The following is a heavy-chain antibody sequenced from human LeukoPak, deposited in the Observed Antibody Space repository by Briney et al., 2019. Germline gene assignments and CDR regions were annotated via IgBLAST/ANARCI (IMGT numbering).Heavy chain of an antibody. CDR3: ARRGTSVSSTHYYYYMDV. CDR1: GFTFSSYS. V-gene: IGHV3-21*01. CDR2: ISSSSSYI. D-gene: IGHD6-6*01. J-gene: IGHJ6*03. Sequence: GGSLRLSCAASGFTFSSYSMNWVRQAPGKGLEWVSSISSSSSYIYYADSVKGRFTISRDNAKNSLYLQMNSLRAEDTAVYYCARRGTSVSSTHYYYYMDVWGKGTTVTVSS.